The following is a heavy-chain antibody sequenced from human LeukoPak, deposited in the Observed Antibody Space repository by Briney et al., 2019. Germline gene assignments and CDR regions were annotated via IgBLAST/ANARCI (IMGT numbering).Heavy chain of an antibody. V-gene: IGHV1-2*04. J-gene: IGHJ6*02. CDR2: INPNSSGT. CDR3: ARDTPSSGYYSGPPPRYGMDV. CDR1: GGTFSSYA. Sequence: ASVKVSCKASGGTFSSYAISWVRQAPGQGLEWMGWINPNSSGTNYAQKFQGWVTMTRDTSISTAYMELSRLRSDDTAVYYCARDTPSSGYYSGPPPRYGMDVWGQGTTVTVSS. D-gene: IGHD3-22*01.